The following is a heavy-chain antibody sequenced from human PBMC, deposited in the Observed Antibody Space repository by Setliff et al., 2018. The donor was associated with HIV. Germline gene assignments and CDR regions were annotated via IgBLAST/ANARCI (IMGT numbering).Heavy chain of an antibody. J-gene: IGHJ4*02. Sequence: ASVKVSCKASTNTFLNYGISWVRQVPGQGLEWMGWISVHNDNSNYAQRFRDRVTMTTDIPTSTAYMELRGLRSDDTAVYYCARDVGYCTATSCQTGFDYWGQGTLVTVSS. CDR1: TNTFLNYG. V-gene: IGHV1-18*01. CDR2: ISVHNDNS. D-gene: IGHD2-8*02. CDR3: ARDVGYCTATSCQTGFDY.